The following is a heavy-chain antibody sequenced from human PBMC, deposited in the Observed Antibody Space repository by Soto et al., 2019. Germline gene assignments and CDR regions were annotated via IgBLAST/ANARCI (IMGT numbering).Heavy chain of an antibody. D-gene: IGHD3-10*01. J-gene: IGHJ4*02. CDR3: AKDPLWFGELEYYFDY. V-gene: IGHV3-30*18. CDR1: GFTFSSYG. Sequence: QVQLVESGGGVVQPGRSLRLSCAASGFTFSSYGMHRVRQAPGKGLEWVAVISYDGSNKYYADSVKGRFTISRDNSKNTLYLQMNSLRAEDTAVYYCAKDPLWFGELEYYFDYWGQGTLVTVSS. CDR2: ISYDGSNK.